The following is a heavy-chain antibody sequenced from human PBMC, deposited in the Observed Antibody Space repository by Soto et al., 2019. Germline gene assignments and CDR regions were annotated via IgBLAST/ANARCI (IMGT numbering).Heavy chain of an antibody. Sequence: QVQLVQSGAEVKKPGASVKVSCKASGYTFTSYDINWVRQATGQGLEWMGWMNPNSGNTGYAQKFQGRVTMTRNTXIXXAYMELSSLRSEDTAVYYCARRKMTAVAGTTRFDPWGQGTLVTVSS. J-gene: IGHJ5*02. CDR1: GYTFTSYD. CDR2: MNPNSGNT. D-gene: IGHD6-19*01. V-gene: IGHV1-8*01. CDR3: ARRKMTAVAGTTRFDP.